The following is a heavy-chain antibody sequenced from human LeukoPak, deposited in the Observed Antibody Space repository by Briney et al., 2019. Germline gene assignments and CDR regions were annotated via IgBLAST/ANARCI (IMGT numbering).Heavy chain of an antibody. CDR2: INGDGSST. Sequence: GGSLRLSCAASGFTFSSYSMNWVRQAPGKGLEWVSRINGDGSSTSYADSVKGRFTISRDNARNTLYLQMNSLRAEDTAVYYCASLGGITVTGPYDFDYWGQGTVVTVSS. V-gene: IGHV3-74*01. CDR1: GFTFSSYS. D-gene: IGHD1-20*01. J-gene: IGHJ4*02. CDR3: ASLGGITVTGPYDFDY.